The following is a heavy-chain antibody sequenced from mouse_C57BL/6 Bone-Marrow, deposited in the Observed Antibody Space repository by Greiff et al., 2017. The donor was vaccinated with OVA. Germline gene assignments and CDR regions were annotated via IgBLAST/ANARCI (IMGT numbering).Heavy chain of an antibody. J-gene: IGHJ2*01. CDR3: ARRLRLDY. CDR1: GFAFSSFC. Sequence: QVQLQQSGPELVKPGASVKISCTASGFAFSSFCMNWVKQRPGKGLEWIGRIYPGDGDTNSNWKFKGKATLTADKSSSTAYMQHSSLTAEESAVYFCARRLRLDYWGQGTTLTVSS. V-gene: IGHV1-82*01. D-gene: IGHD1-2*01. CDR2: IYPGDGDT.